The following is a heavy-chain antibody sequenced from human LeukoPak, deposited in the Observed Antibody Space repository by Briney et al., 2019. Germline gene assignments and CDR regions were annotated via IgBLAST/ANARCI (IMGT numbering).Heavy chain of an antibody. Sequence: SETLSLTCAVYSGSFSSYYWSWIRQPPGKGLEWIGYIYYSGSTNYNPSLKSRVTISVDTSKNQFSLKLSSVTAADTAVYYCASRGIAMDVWGKGTTVTVSS. CDR2: IYYSGST. V-gene: IGHV4-59*12. D-gene: IGHD6-13*01. J-gene: IGHJ6*04. CDR3: ASRGIAMDV. CDR1: SGSFSSYY.